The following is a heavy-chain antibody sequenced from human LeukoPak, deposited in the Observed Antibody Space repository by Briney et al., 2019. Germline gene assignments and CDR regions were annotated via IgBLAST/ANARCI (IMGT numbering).Heavy chain of an antibody. CDR3: ARDPLWFHYYYYGMDV. V-gene: IGHV1-3*01. D-gene: IGHD3-10*01. Sequence: ASVKVSCKASGYTFTSYAMHWVRQAPGQRLEWMGWINAGNGNTKYSQKFQGRVTITRDTSAGTAYMELSSLRSEDTAVYYCARDPLWFHYYYYGMDVWGQGTTVTVSS. CDR2: INAGNGNT. CDR1: GYTFTSYA. J-gene: IGHJ6*02.